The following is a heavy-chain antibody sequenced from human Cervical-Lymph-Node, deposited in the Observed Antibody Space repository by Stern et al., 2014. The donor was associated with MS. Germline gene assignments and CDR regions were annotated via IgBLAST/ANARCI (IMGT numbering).Heavy chain of an antibody. CDR2: IFSSDEK. D-gene: IGHD1-14*01. CDR3: ARSYRYNYGLDV. Sequence: QVTLKESGPVLVKPTETLTLTCTVSGFSLSYDGTGVSRIRQPPGRALEWLANIFSSDEKSYNTSLKSRLTISKDTSKSQVVLTLTNTDPVDTATYYCARSYRYNYGLDVWGQGTTVTVSS. V-gene: IGHV2-26*01. J-gene: IGHJ6*02. CDR1: GFSLSYDGTG.